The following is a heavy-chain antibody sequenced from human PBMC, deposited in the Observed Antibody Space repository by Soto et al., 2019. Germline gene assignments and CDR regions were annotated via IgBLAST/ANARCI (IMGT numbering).Heavy chain of an antibody. CDR3: ARGYGRNFDY. D-gene: IGHD5-18*01. Sequence: SETLSLTCTVSGGSISSSRYYWAWIRQPPGKGLDWIANIYYTGSTYYNPSLKSRVTISLDTSKNQFSLKLSSMTAADTAVYYCARGYGRNFDYWGQGTLVTVSS. J-gene: IGHJ4*02. CDR1: GGSISSSRYY. V-gene: IGHV4-39*07. CDR2: IYYTGST.